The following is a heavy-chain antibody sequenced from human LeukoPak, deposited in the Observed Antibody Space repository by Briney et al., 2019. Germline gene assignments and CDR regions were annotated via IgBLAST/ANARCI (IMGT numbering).Heavy chain of an antibody. J-gene: IGHJ4*02. CDR1: GGSISSSSYY. CDR2: IYYSGST. Sequence: SETLSLTCTVSGGSISSSSYYWGWIRQPPGKGLEWIGSIYYSGSTYYNPSLKSRVTISVDTSKNQFSLKLSSVTAADTAVYYCAVSIAAAPTLWGQGTLVTVSS. V-gene: IGHV4-39*07. D-gene: IGHD6-13*01. CDR3: AVSIAAAPTL.